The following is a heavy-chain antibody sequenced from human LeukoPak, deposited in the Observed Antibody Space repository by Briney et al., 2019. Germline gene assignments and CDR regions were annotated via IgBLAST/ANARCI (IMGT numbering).Heavy chain of an antibody. CDR3: ARDKVVGATNLDY. CDR1: GFTFSTYW. Sequence: PGGSLRLSCAASGFTFSTYWMSWVRQAPGKGLEWVANIRQDGGETYYVDSVKGRFIISRDNAKNSLFLQMNSLRAEDTAVYYCARDKVVGATNLDYWGQGTLVTVSS. V-gene: IGHV3-7*01. D-gene: IGHD1-26*01. CDR2: IRQDGGET. J-gene: IGHJ4*02.